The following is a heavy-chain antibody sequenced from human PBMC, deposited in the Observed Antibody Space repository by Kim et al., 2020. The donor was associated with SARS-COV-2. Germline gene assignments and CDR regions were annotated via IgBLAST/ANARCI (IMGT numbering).Heavy chain of an antibody. D-gene: IGHD3-22*01. CDR3: ARQNYDTSGYVDY. V-gene: IGHV5-51*01. Sequence: YSPAIQGQVTSSADKSISTAYLQWSSLKASDTAMYYCARQNYDTSGYVDYWGQGTLVTVSS. J-gene: IGHJ4*02.